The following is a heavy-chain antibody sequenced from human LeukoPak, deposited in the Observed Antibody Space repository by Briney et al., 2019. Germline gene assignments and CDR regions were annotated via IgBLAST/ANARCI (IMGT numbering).Heavy chain of an antibody. CDR2: IIPIFGTA. V-gene: IGHV1-69*13. CDR1: GNSISNYA. Sequence: SVKVSCKASGNSISNYAVSWVRQAPGQGFEWMGGIIPIFGTADYAQKFQGRVTITADQSTSTTYTALSSLKSEDTATYYCTTRACHAGGCSSSFYYYYGLHFWGQGTTVSVSS. CDR3: TTRACHAGGCSSSFYYYYGLHF. J-gene: IGHJ6*02. D-gene: IGHD3-16*01.